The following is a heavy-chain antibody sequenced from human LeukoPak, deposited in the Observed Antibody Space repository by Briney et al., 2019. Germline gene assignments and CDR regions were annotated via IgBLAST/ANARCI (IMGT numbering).Heavy chain of an antibody. V-gene: IGHV3-23*01. CDR2: ISGSGGST. J-gene: IGHJ4*02. Sequence: GGSLRLSCAASGFTFSSYAMSWVRQAPGKGLEWVSAISGSGGSTYYADSVKGRFTISRDNSKNTLYLQMNSLRAADTAVYYCAKDAWVTGAPYYFDYWGQGTLVTVSS. CDR1: GFTFSSYA. CDR3: AKDAWVTGAPYYFDY. D-gene: IGHD5-18*01.